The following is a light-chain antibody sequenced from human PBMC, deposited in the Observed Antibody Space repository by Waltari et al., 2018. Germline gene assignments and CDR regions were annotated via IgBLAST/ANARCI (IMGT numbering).Light chain of an antibody. V-gene: IGKV3-20*01. CDR2: DAS. Sequence: EFVLTQSPGTLSLSPGDRATLSCRASQSVSKYLAWYQQKPGQAPRLLIYDASTRATGIPDRCSGSGSGTDFSLTISRLEPEDFAVYYCQKYVNLPATFGQGTKVEIK. J-gene: IGKJ1*01. CDR3: QKYVNLPAT. CDR1: QSVSKY.